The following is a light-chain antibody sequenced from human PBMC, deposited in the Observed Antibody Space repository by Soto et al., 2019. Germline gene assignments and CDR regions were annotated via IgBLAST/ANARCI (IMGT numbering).Light chain of an antibody. Sequence: EIVMTQSPSTLSVSPGEGATLSFMASHSVGTSLAWYQQKPGQAPRLLIQGASTRATGIPARFSGSGSGTEFTLTISSLQSEDFATYYCQQYNSYPWTFGQGTKVDI. J-gene: IGKJ1*01. CDR1: HSVGTS. V-gene: IGKV3-15*01. CDR3: QQYNSYPWT. CDR2: GAS.